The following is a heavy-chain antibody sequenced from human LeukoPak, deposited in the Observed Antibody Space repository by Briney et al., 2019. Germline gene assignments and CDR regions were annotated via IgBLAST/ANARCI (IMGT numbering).Heavy chain of an antibody. CDR1: GGSISSYY. Sequence: PSETLSLTCTVSGGSISSYYWSWIRQPPGKGLEWIGYIYYSGSTNYNPSLKSRVTISVDTSKNQFSLKLSSVTAADTAVYYYARLGSSWYFDYWGQGTLVTVSS. V-gene: IGHV4-59*01. CDR3: ARLGSSWYFDY. J-gene: IGHJ4*02. CDR2: IYYSGST. D-gene: IGHD6-13*01.